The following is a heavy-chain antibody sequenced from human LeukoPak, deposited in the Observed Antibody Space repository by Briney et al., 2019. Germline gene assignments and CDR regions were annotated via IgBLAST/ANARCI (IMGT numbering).Heavy chain of an antibody. D-gene: IGHD6-13*01. Sequence: ASVKVSCKASGYTFTGYYMHWVRQAPGQGLEWMGWINPNSGGTNYAQKFQGRVTMTRDTSISTAYMELSRLRSDDTAVYYCARDYMYSSSWYPIDYWGQGTLVTVSS. J-gene: IGHJ4*02. CDR1: GYTFTGYY. V-gene: IGHV1-2*02. CDR2: INPNSGGT. CDR3: ARDYMYSSSWYPIDY.